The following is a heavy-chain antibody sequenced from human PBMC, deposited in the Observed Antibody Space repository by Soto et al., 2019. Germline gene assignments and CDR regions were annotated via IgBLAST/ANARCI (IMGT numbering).Heavy chain of an antibody. J-gene: IGHJ6*02. CDR3: ARDPQWFGELNYYYYGMDV. V-gene: IGHV1-3*01. Sequence: ASVKVSCKASGYTFTSYAMHWVRQAPGQRLEWMGWINAGNGNTKYSQKFQGRVTITRDTSASTAYMELSSLRSEDTAVYYCARDPQWFGELNYYYYGMDVWGQGTTVTVSS. D-gene: IGHD3-10*01. CDR1: GYTFTSYA. CDR2: INAGNGNT.